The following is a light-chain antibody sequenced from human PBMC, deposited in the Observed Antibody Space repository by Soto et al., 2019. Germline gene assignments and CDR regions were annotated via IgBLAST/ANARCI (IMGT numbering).Light chain of an antibody. J-gene: IGKJ5*01. CDR3: QQRSNGIT. CDR2: DAS. CDR1: QSVSRY. V-gene: IGKV3D-11*02. Sequence: EIVMTQSPATLSVSPGEGATLSCRASQSVSRYLAWYQQKPGQAPRLLIYDASNRATGIPDRFSGSGSGTDFTLTISSLEPEDFAVYYCQQRSNGITFGQGTRLEIK.